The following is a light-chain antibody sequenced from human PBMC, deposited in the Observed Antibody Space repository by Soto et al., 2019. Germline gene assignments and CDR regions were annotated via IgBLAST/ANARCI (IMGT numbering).Light chain of an antibody. V-gene: IGKV3-11*01. CDR1: QSVSSY. Sequence: EIVLTHSPATLSLSQWEIATLSCRASQSVSSYLAWYQQKPGQAPRLLIYDASNRATGIPARFSGSGSGTDFTLTISSLEPEDFAVYYCQQRSNWPPTFGQGTKVDIK. CDR2: DAS. J-gene: IGKJ1*01. CDR3: QQRSNWPPT.